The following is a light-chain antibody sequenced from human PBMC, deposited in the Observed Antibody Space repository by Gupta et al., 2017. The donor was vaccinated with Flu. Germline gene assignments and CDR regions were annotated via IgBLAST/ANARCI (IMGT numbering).Light chain of an antibody. J-gene: IGLJ3*02. CDR3: QSADSTGTWV. V-gene: IGLV3-25*03. Sequence: PGQTARITCSGDALPNQYAYWYQQKSGQAPVLVIYKDAERPSGIPERFSGSSSGTTVTLTIGGVQAEDEADYYCQSADSTGTWVFGGGTKLTVL. CDR1: ALPNQY. CDR2: KDA.